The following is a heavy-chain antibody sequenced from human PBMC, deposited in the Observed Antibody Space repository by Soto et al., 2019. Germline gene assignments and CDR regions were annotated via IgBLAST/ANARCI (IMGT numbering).Heavy chain of an antibody. Sequence: EVQLVESGGGLVQPGRSLRLSCAASGFTFDDYAMHWVRQAPGKGLEWVSGISWNSGSIGYADSVKGRFTISRDNAKNSLYLQMNRLRAEDTALYYCAKGAERSIAARPGYFQHWGQGTLVTVSS. CDR1: GFTFDDYA. CDR3: AKGAERSIAARPGYFQH. CDR2: ISWNSGSI. J-gene: IGHJ1*01. V-gene: IGHV3-9*01. D-gene: IGHD6-6*01.